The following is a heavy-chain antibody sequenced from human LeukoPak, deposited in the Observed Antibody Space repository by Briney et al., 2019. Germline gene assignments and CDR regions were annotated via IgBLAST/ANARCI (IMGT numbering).Heavy chain of an antibody. Sequence: PGGSLRLSCAASGFTFTSHAMSWVRQAPGKGLEWVPIISGSGDSTYYADSVKGRFTISRDNSKNTLYLQMNSLRADDTAVYYCAKESGYDVDFDYWGQGTLVTVSS. J-gene: IGHJ4*02. D-gene: IGHD5-12*01. CDR2: ISGSGDST. V-gene: IGHV3-23*01. CDR3: AKESGYDVDFDY. CDR1: GFTFTSHA.